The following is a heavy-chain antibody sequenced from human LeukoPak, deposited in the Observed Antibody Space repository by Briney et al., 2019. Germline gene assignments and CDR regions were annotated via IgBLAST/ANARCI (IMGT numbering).Heavy chain of an antibody. J-gene: IGHJ6*02. CDR3: ARGGYAHFYYYYGMDV. CDR1: GFTVSGNY. CDR2: IYSGGST. D-gene: IGHD5-12*01. Sequence: GGSLRLSCAASGFTVSGNYMSWVRQAPGKGLEWVSVIYSGGSTYYADSVKGRFTISRDNSKNTLYLQMNSLRAEDTAVYYCARGGYAHFYYYYGMDVWGQGITVTVSS. V-gene: IGHV3-53*01.